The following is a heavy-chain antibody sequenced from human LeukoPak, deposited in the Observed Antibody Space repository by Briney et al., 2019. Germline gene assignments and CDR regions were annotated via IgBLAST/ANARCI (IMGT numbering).Heavy chain of an antibody. V-gene: IGHV3-30*18. CDR3: AKGAMPYYYYYGMDV. D-gene: IGHD2-2*01. CDR1: GVTFGSYG. CDR2: ISYDGSNK. Sequence: GRSLRLSCAASGVTFGSYGMHWVRQAPGKGLEWVAVISYDGSNKYYADSVKGRFTISRDNSKNTLYLQMNSLRAEDTAVYYCAKGAMPYYYYYGMDVWGQWTTVTVSS. J-gene: IGHJ6*02.